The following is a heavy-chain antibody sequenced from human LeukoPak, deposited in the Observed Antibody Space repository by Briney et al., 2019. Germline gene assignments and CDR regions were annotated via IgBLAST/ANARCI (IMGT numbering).Heavy chain of an antibody. CDR2: IYHSGST. CDR1: GGSISSGDYY. J-gene: IGHJ4*02. D-gene: IGHD4-23*01. Sequence: SETLSLTCTVSGGSISSGDYYWSWIRQPPGKGLEWIGYIYHSGSTHYNPSIKSPVIISVDTSKNQFSLKLSSVTAADTAVYYCARETTVVTSGLKRVHFFDFWGQGTLVTVSS. V-gene: IGHV4-30-4*02. CDR3: ARETTVVTSGLKRVHFFDF.